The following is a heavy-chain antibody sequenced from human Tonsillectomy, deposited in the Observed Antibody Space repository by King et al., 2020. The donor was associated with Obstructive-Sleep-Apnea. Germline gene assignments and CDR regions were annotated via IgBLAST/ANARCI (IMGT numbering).Heavy chain of an antibody. CDR2: IYYSGST. J-gene: IGHJ4*02. CDR3: ARDRQWLVAY. V-gene: IGHV4-39*06. D-gene: IGHD6-19*01. CDR1: GGSISSSSYY. Sequence: QLQESGPGLVKPSETLSLTCTVSGGSISSSSYYWGWIRQPPGKGLEWIGSIYYSGSTYYNPSLKSRVTISVDTSKNQFALKLSTVTAADTAVYYCARDRQWLVAYSGQGTLVTVSS.